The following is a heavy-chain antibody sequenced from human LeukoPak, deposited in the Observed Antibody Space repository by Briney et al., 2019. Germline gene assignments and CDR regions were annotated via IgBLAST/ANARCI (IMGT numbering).Heavy chain of an antibody. CDR1: GYTFTSYA. CDR2: INAGNGNT. D-gene: IGHD2-2*01. Sequence: GASVKVSCKASGYTFTSYAMHWVRQAPGQRLEWMGWINAGNGNTKYSQKFQGRVTMTEDTSTDTAYMELSSLRSEDTAVYYCATLGIIVVVPSWGQGTLVTVSS. V-gene: IGHV1-3*01. CDR3: ATLGIIVVVPS. J-gene: IGHJ4*02.